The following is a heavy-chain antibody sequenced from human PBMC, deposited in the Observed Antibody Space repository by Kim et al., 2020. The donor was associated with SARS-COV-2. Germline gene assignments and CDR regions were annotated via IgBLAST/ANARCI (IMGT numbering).Heavy chain of an antibody. CDR3: ARLFDP. J-gene: IGHJ5*02. CDR2: KQDGSEK. V-gene: IGHV3-7*04. Sequence: KQDGSEKIYVDCVKDRFTISRDNAKNSLYLQRSSLRAEDTAVYYCARLFDPWGQGTLVTVSS.